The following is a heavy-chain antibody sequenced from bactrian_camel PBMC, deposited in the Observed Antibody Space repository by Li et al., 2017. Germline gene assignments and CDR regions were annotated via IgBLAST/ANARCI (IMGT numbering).Heavy chain of an antibody. J-gene: IGHJ6*01. CDR3: ANDEYRIGSRYYFGN. Sequence: VQLVESGGGLVQPGGSMRLSCVASGFRFGSYTMSWVRQAPGKEREGIASIESDGKQTYADSVKGRFTISRDNAKNTLYLQLNTLKSEDTAMYYCANDEYRIGSRYYFGNWGQGTQVTVS. CDR2: IESDGKQ. D-gene: IGHD3*01. CDR1: GFRFGSYT. V-gene: IGHV3S10*01.